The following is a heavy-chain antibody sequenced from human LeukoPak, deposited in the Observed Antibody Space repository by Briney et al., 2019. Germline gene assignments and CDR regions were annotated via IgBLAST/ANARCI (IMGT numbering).Heavy chain of an antibody. CDR1: GGSISSYY. Sequence: SETLSLTCTVSGGSISSYYWSLIRQPPGKGLEWIGYIYYSGSTNYNPSLKSRVTISVDTSKNQFSLKLSSVTAADTAVYYCARNHDAFDIWGQGTMVTVSS. V-gene: IGHV4-59*01. J-gene: IGHJ3*02. CDR3: ARNHDAFDI. CDR2: IYYSGST.